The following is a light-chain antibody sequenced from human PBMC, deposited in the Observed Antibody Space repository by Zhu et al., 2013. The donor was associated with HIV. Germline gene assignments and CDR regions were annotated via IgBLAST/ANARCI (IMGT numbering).Light chain of an antibody. CDR2: EVT. CDR1: SSNIGSNY. J-gene: IGLJ2*01. V-gene: IGLV2-14*01. CDR3: NSHRSGTTLVL. Sequence: QSVLTQPPSVSAAPGQKVTISCSGTSSNIGSNYVSWYQQHPGKAPKLILYEVTKRPSGISNRFSGSKSGNTASLTISGLQDDDEAEYYCNSHRSGTTLVLFGGGTKVTVL.